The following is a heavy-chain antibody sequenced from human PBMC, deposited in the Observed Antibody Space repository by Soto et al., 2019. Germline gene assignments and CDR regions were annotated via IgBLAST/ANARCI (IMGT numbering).Heavy chain of an antibody. CDR1: GYTFTSYD. CDR2: MNPNSGNT. Sequence: ASVKVSWKASGYTFTSYDINWGRQATGQGLEWMGWMNPNSGNTGYAQKFQGRVTMTRNTSISTAYMELSSLRSEDTAVYYCARGRVVRYFGWLLSLGGMDVWGQGTTVTVSS. V-gene: IGHV1-8*01. D-gene: IGHD3-9*01. CDR3: ARGRVVRYFGWLLSLGGMDV. J-gene: IGHJ6*02.